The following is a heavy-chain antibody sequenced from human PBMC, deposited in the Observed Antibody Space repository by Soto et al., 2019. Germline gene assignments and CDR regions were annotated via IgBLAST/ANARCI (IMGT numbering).Heavy chain of an antibody. Sequence: PSETLSLTCTVSGGSISSGDYYWSWIRQPPGKGLEWIGYIYYSGSTYYNPSLKSRVTISVDTSKNQFSLKLSSVTTADTAVYYCAREDVVVVAAGGFGMDVWGQGTTVTVYS. D-gene: IGHD2-15*01. CDR2: IYYSGST. J-gene: IGHJ6*02. V-gene: IGHV4-30-4*01. CDR3: AREDVVVVAAGGFGMDV. CDR1: GGSISSGDYY.